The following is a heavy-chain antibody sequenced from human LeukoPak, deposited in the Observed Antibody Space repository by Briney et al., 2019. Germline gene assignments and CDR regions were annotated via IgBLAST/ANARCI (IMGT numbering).Heavy chain of an antibody. CDR2: IYYSGST. D-gene: IGHD3-9*01. Sequence: SETLSLTCTVSGGSISSSSYYWGWIRQPPGKGLEWIGSIYYSGSTYYNPSLKSRVTISVDTSKNQSSLKLSSVTAADTAVYYCARVLRYFDWLVYFDYWGQGTLVTVSS. CDR1: GGSISSSSYY. J-gene: IGHJ4*02. CDR3: ARVLRYFDWLVYFDY. V-gene: IGHV4-39*07.